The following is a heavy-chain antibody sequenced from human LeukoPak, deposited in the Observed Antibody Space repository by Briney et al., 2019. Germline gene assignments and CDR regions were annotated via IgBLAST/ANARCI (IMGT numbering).Heavy chain of an antibody. CDR1: GYTFSSYG. V-gene: IGHV1-18*01. J-gene: IGHJ4*02. D-gene: IGHD3-16*01. CDR3: GRKALNLGALGY. CDR2: ISAYNGNT. Sequence: GASVKVSCKASGYTFSSYGFSWVRQAPGQGLEWMGWISAYNGNTNYAQNLQDRITMTIDTSTSTVFMELRSLTSDDTAVYYCGRKALNLGALGYWGQGTLVTVSS.